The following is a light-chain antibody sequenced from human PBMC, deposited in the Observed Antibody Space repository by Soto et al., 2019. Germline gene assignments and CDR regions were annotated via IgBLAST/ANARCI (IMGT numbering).Light chain of an antibody. CDR2: KVS. V-gene: IGKV2-30*01. CDR1: QSLVYSDGYTS. CDR3: VHSVQWPWT. J-gene: IGKJ1*01. Sequence: DVVMTQSPLALPVTRGQPASISCRSRQSLVYSDGYTSLNWFQQRPGQSPRRLIYKVSSRDSGVPDRFSGSGSGADFTLKISRVEAEDVGVYYCVHSVQWPWTFGQGTTVEIK.